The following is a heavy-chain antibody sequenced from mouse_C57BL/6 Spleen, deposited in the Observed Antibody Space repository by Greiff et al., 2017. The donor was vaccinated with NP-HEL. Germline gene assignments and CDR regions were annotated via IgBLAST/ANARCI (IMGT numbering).Heavy chain of an antibody. D-gene: IGHD1-1*01. Sequence: DVQLVESGGGLVKPGGSLKLSCAASGFTFSSYAMSWVRQTPEKRLEWVATISDGGSYTYYPDNVKGRFTISRDNAKNNLYLQMSHLKSEDTAMYYCARDNYYYGSSYDYYAMDYWGQGTSVTVSS. V-gene: IGHV5-4*01. CDR1: GFTFSSYA. J-gene: IGHJ4*01. CDR3: ARDNYYYGSSYDYYAMDY. CDR2: ISDGGSYT.